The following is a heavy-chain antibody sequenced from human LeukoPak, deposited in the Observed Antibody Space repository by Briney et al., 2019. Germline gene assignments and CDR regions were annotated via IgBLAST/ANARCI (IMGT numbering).Heavy chain of an antibody. V-gene: IGHV3-7*01. CDR2: IKQDGSEK. J-gene: IGHJ2*01. CDR1: GFTFSTYC. CDR3: ARGNRNDSVHVGRWHFVVVTAIPRGNWYFDL. Sequence: PGGSLRLSCAASGFTFSTYCMTWVRQAPGKGLEWVANIKQDGSEKYYVDSVKGRFTISRDNAKNSLYLQMNSLRAEDTAVYYCARGNRNDSVHVGRWHFVVVTAIPRGNWYFDLWGRGTLVTVSS. D-gene: IGHD2-21*02.